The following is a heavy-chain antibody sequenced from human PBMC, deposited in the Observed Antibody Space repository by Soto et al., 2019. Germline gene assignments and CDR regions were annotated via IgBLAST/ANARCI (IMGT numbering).Heavy chain of an antibody. CDR1: VGTFSSYA. CDR2: IIPIFGTA. Sequence: QVQLVQSGAEVKKPASSVKVSCKASVGTFSSYAISWVRQAPGQGLEWMGGIIPIFGTANYAQKFQGRVTITGVEYRSAGYMELIRLRCEDTAVYYCARDLRAIIGVVPASNYYYGMDVWGQGTTVTVSS. CDR3: ARDLRAIIGVVPASNYYYGMDV. V-gene: IGHV1-69*01. D-gene: IGHD2-2*01. J-gene: IGHJ6*02.